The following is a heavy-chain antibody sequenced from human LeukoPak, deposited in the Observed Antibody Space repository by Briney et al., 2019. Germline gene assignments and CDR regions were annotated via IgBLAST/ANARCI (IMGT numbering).Heavy chain of an antibody. CDR1: GYTFTSYD. CDR2: MNPNSGNT. J-gene: IGHJ5*02. V-gene: IGHV1-18*01. Sequence: ASVKVSCKASGYTFTSYDINWVRQATGQGLEWMGWMNPNSGNTNYAQKLQGRVTMTTDTSTSTAYMELRSLRSDDTAVYYCARSHPGGYCSGGSCRQPYDPWGQGTLVTVSS. D-gene: IGHD2-15*01. CDR3: ARSHPGGYCSGGSCRQPYDP.